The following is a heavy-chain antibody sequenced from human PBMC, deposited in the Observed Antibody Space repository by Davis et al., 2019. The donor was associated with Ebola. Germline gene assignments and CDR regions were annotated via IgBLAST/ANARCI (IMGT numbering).Heavy chain of an antibody. V-gene: IGHV3-30*18. CDR3: AKDGDYGDFFYYYGLDV. CDR1: GFTFSSYA. CDR2: ISYDGSNK. D-gene: IGHD4-17*01. J-gene: IGHJ6*02. Sequence: PGGSLRLSCAASGFTFSSYAMHWVRQAPGKGLEGVAVISYDGSNKYYADSVKGRFTISRDNSKNTLYLQMNSLRAEDTAVYYCAKDGDYGDFFYYYGLDVWGQGTTVTVSS.